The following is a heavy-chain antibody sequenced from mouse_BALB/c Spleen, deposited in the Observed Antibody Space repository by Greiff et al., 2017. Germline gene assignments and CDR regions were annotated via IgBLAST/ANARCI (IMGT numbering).Heavy chain of an antibody. J-gene: IGHJ2*01. Sequence: VQLKESGPELMKPGASVKISCKASGYSFTSYYMHWVKQSHGKSLEWIGYIDPFNGGTSYNQKFKGKATLTVDKSSSTAYMHLSSLTSEDSAVYYCATKSLWYWGQGTTLTVSS. D-gene: IGHD1-1*02. V-gene: IGHV1S135*01. CDR3: ATKSLWY. CDR2: IDPFNGGT. CDR1: GYSFTSYY.